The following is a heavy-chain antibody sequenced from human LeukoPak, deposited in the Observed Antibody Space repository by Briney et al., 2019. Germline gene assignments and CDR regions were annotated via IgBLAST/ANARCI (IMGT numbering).Heavy chain of an antibody. Sequence: PSETLSLTCAVYGGSFRGYYWSWIRQPPGKGLEWIGEINHSGSTNYNPSLKSRVTISVDTSKNQFSLKLSSVTAADTAVYYCARSKRWLRFPNYFDYWGQGTLVTVSS. D-gene: IGHD5-12*01. CDR2: INHSGST. CDR3: ARSKRWLRFPNYFDY. CDR1: GGSFRGYY. V-gene: IGHV4-34*01. J-gene: IGHJ4*02.